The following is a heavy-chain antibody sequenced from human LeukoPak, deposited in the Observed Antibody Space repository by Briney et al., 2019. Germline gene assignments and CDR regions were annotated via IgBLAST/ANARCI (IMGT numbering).Heavy chain of an antibody. D-gene: IGHD2-21*02. CDR2: IKSDGSST. CDR3: SRDSLSSCGGDCYSGLDV. CDR1: GFTFSNYW. V-gene: IGHV3-74*01. J-gene: IGHJ6*02. Sequence: GGSLRLSCAASGFTFSNYWMHWVRQAPGEALMWVSRIKSDGSSTTYADSVKGRFTISRDNAKNTLYLQMDSLRAEDTAVYYCSRDSLSSCGGDCYSGLDVWGQGTTVTVSS.